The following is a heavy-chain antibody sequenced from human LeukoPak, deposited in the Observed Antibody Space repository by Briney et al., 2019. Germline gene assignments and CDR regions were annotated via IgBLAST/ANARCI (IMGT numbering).Heavy chain of an antibody. V-gene: IGHV1-2*02. J-gene: IGHJ4*02. D-gene: IGHD3-10*01. CDR1: GYTXSGYY. CDR3: ARDISMVRGIISPFDY. Sequence: GASVKVSCKASGYTXSGYYIHWVRQAPGQGLEWMGWINPNSGGTNYAQKFQGRVTMTRDTSIRTAYLELRRLRSDDTAVYYCARDISMVRGIISPFDYWGQGTLVTVSS. CDR2: INPNSGGT.